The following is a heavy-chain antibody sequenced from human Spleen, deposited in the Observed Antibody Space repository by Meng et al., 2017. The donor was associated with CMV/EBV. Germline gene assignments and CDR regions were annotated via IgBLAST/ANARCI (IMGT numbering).Heavy chain of an antibody. CDR2: IGSVGDT. V-gene: IGHV3-13*01. CDR1: GFTFSTYG. CDR3: ARDIGYSGEY. D-gene: IGHD5-18*01. J-gene: IGHJ4*02. Sequence: GESLKISCAACGFTFSTYGMYWVRQVTGKGLEWVSIIGSVGDTCHAASVKGRFTISRDNAKNMLYLQMNSLRAEDTAVYYCARDIGYSGEYWGQGTLVTVSS.